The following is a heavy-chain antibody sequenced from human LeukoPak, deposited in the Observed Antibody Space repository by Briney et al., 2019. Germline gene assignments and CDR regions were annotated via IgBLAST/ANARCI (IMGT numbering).Heavy chain of an antibody. D-gene: IGHD4-11*01. Sequence: PGGSLRLSCAASGFTVTSNYMSWVRQAPGKGLEWVSVIYSDGSTYYADSVKGRFTISRDNAKNSLYLQMNSLRAEDTAVYYCAREGDSNSADYWGQGTLVTVSS. J-gene: IGHJ4*02. CDR3: AREGDSNSADY. V-gene: IGHV3-53*01. CDR2: IYSDGST. CDR1: GFTVTSNY.